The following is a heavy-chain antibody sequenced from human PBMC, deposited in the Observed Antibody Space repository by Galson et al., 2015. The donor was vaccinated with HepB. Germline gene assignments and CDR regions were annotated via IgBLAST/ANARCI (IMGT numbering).Heavy chain of an antibody. V-gene: IGHV3-48*02. J-gene: IGHJ3*02. CDR2: IGSSSSPR. Sequence: SLRLSCAASGFTFSSYIMNWVRQAPGKGLEWVSYIGSSSSPRYYADSVKGRFTISRDNAKNSLYLQMNSLRDEDAAAYYCARGRRQWLAYDAFDIWGQGTMVTVSS. CDR1: GFTFSSYI. CDR3: ARGRRQWLAYDAFDI. D-gene: IGHD6-19*01.